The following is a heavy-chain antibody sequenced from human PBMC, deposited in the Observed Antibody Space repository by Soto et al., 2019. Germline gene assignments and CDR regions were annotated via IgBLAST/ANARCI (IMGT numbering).Heavy chain of an antibody. V-gene: IGHV4-31*03. J-gene: IGHJ4*02. CDR2: IYYTGST. CDR3: ARGREEAGGPFDY. CDR1: GASISSGIYY. Sequence: QVQLQESGPGLVKPSQTLSLTCSVSGASISSGIYYWSWIRQHPGKGLEWIGYIYYTGSTYYNPSLRSRITISEDMSKNHFSLRLSSVTAADTAVYYCARGREEAGGPFDYWGQGTLVTVSS. D-gene: IGHD3-10*01.